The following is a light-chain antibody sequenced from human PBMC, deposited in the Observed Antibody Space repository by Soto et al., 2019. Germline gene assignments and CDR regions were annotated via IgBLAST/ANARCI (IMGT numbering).Light chain of an antibody. Sequence: DIQLTQSPSSLSASLGDRVTITCQASQDIRVYLNWFHQKTGQAPKLLIYDASQLETGVPSSFSGSGSGTDFTFTINSLQPEDIGTYYCQHYNSFPITFGQWTRLYI. CDR1: QDIRVY. CDR3: QHYNSFPIT. CDR2: DAS. J-gene: IGKJ5*01. V-gene: IGKV1-33*01.